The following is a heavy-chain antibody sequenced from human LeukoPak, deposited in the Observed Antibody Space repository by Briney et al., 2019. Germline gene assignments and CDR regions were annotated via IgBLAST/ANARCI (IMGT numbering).Heavy chain of an antibody. CDR3: ARGRGRSYYRSLYDY. Sequence: TSETLSLTCTVSGYSISSGHYWGWIRQPPGKGLEWNGSMYHSGSTYYNPPLKSRVTISVDTSKNQFSLKLSSVTAADTAVYYCARGRGRSYYRSLYDYWGQGTLVTVSS. V-gene: IGHV4-38-2*02. J-gene: IGHJ4*02. D-gene: IGHD3-10*01. CDR1: GYSISSGHY. CDR2: MYHSGST.